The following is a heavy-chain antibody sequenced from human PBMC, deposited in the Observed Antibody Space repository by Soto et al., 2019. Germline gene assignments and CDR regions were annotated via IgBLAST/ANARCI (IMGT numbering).Heavy chain of an antibody. Sequence: QVQLVESGGGVVQPGRSLRLSCAASGFTFSSYGMHWVRQAPGKGLEWVAVIWYDGSNKYYADSVKGRFTISRDNSKNTLYLQMNSLSAEDKAVYYCTRDVDAFDLLRFLEWFSPTYCMDVCGQGTTFTVSS. V-gene: IGHV3-33*01. CDR1: GFTFSSYG. J-gene: IGHJ6*02. D-gene: IGHD3-3*01. CDR2: IWYDGSNK. CDR3: TRDVDAFDLLRFLEWFSPTYCMDV.